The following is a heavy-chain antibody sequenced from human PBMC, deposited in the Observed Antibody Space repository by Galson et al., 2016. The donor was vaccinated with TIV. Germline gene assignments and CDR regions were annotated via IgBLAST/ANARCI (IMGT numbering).Heavy chain of an antibody. CDR1: GSSFTSYY. D-gene: IGHD5/OR15-5a*01. J-gene: IGHJ5*02. CDR2: IDPRDSYI. V-gene: IGHV5-10-1*01. Sequence: QSGAEVKKPGESLRISCKGSGSSFTSYYIIWVRQMPGKGLEWMGRIDPRDSYINYSPSFQGHVTISSDKSVSTAYLQWNNLKASDSAIYYCARGVSTGSGWLDPWGQGTPVTVSS. CDR3: ARGVSTGSGWLDP.